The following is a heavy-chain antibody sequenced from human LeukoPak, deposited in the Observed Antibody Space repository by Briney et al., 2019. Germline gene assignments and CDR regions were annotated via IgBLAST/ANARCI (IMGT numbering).Heavy chain of an antibody. Sequence: ASVKVSCKASGYTFTSYDINWVRQAPGQGLEWMGWMNPNSGNTGYAQKFQGRVTMTRNTSISTAYMELSSLRSEDTAVYYCARLYRRYSSGWYPLGYWGQGTLVTVSS. CDR2: MNPNSGNT. D-gene: IGHD6-19*01. V-gene: IGHV1-8*01. CDR1: GYTFTSYD. CDR3: ARLYRRYSSGWYPLGY. J-gene: IGHJ4*02.